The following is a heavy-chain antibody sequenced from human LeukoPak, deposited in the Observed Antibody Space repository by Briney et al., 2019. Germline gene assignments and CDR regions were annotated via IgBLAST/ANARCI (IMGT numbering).Heavy chain of an antibody. CDR3: ARHSIGGRYQHDY. CDR2: ISSSSSYI. CDR1: GFTFSSYS. J-gene: IGHJ4*02. V-gene: IGHV3-21*01. Sequence: GGSLRLSCAASGFTFSSYSMNWVRQAPGKGLEWVSSISSSSSYIYYADSVKGRFTISRDNAKNSLYLQMNSLRAEDTAVYYCARHSIGGRYQHDYWGQGTLVTVSS. D-gene: IGHD1-26*01.